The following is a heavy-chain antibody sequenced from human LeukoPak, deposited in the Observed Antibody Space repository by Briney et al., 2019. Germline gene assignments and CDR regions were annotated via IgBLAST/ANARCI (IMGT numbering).Heavy chain of an antibody. V-gene: IGHV4-39*07. CDR1: GGSISSSSYY. CDR2: IYYSGST. D-gene: IGHD3-22*01. J-gene: IGHJ6*02. Sequence: SQTLSLTCTVSGGSISSSSYYRGWIRQPPGKGLEWIGSIYYSGSTYYNPSLKSRVTISVDTSKNQFSLKLSSVTAADTAVYYCARELYDSSGYYYAGLGMDVWGQGTTVTVSS. CDR3: ARELYDSSGYYYAGLGMDV.